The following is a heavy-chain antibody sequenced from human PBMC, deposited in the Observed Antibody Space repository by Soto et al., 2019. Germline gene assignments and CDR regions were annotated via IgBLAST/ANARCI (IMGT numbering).Heavy chain of an antibody. V-gene: IGHV3-30*03. CDR1: GFTFTSYG. CDR3: VSDRGYGHASVPYS. D-gene: IGHD5-18*01. CDR2: ISYDGGLQ. Sequence: QAHLVESGGGVVQPGRSLRLSWAASGFTFTSYGMHWVRQAPGTRLEWVAVISYDGGLQHYADTVKGRFTLSRDNSKNMVFLQMNSLRAEDTAVYYCVSDRGYGHASVPYSWGQGTLVSVSS. J-gene: IGHJ5*01.